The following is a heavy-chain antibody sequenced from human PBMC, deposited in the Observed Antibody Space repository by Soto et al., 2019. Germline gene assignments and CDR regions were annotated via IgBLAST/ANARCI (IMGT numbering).Heavy chain of an antibody. V-gene: IGHV3-30*04. CDR3: TRDQPEMAFDH. CDR1: VFAFISYA. J-gene: IGHJ4*02. CDR2: IAYDGSIQ. Sequence: GWSLRLACASSVFAFISYAMHWVRQAPGKGLEWVADIAYDGSIQYYADSVKGRFTISRDNSKNTLYLQLNSLRVEDTAVYYCTRDQPEMAFDHWGQGTLVTVSS.